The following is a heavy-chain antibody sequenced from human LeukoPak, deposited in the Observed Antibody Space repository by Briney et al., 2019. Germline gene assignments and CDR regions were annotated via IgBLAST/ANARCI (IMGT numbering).Heavy chain of an antibody. CDR1: GFTFSSYG. CDR3: AKGIAVAGFRGYYYYGMDV. V-gene: IGHV3-30*18. CDR2: ISYDGSNK. D-gene: IGHD6-19*01. J-gene: IGHJ6*02. Sequence: PGGSLRIFCAASGFTFSSYGMHRVRQGPGKGLAWGAVISYDGSNKYYADSVKGRFTISRDNSKNTLYLQMNSLRAEDTAVYYCAKGIAVAGFRGYYYYGMDVWGQGTTVTVSS.